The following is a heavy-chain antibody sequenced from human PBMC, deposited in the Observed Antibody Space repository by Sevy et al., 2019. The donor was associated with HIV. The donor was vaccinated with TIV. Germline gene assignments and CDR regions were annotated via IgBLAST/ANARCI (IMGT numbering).Heavy chain of an antibody. Sequence: ASVKVSCKPSGYTFSGYYIHWVRQAPGQGLEWMGWMNPKSGGTNYAQKFQGRVTMTRDTSISTAYMELSRLRSDDTAVYYCARGGESLPYCGGDCYPDYWGQGTLVTVSS. CDR1: GYTFSGYY. J-gene: IGHJ4*02. CDR3: ARGGESLPYCGGDCYPDY. D-gene: IGHD2-21*02. V-gene: IGHV1-2*02. CDR2: MNPKSGGT.